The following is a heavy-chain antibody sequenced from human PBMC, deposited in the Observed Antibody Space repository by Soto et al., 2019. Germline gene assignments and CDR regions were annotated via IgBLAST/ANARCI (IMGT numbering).Heavy chain of an antibody. J-gene: IGHJ3*02. D-gene: IGHD3-3*01. Sequence: SETLSLTCTVSGGSISSSSYYWGWIRQPPGKGLEWIGSIYYSGSTYYNPSLKSRVTISVDTSKNQFSLKLSSVTAADTAVYYCARRVFWSGRNAFDIWGQGTMVTVSS. CDR2: IYYSGST. CDR1: GGSISSSSYY. CDR3: ARRVFWSGRNAFDI. V-gene: IGHV4-39*01.